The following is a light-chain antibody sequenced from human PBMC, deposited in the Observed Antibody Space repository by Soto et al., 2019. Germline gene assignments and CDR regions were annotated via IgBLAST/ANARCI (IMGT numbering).Light chain of an antibody. CDR3: QQRTSWPL. V-gene: IGKV3-11*01. J-gene: IGKJ4*01. Sequence: EIVLTQSPATLSLSPGERATLPCRASQSVRSYLAWYQQKAGQAPRLLIYDASNRATGIPARFSGSGSGTDFTLTISSLEPEDFAVYYCQQRTSWPLFGGGTKVDIK. CDR1: QSVRSY. CDR2: DAS.